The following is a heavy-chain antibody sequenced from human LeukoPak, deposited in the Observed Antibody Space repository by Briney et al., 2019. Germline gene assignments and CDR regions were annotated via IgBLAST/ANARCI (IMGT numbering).Heavy chain of an antibody. CDR1: GGSISSSSYY. D-gene: IGHD3-16*01. J-gene: IGHJ5*02. Sequence: SETLSLTCTVSGGSISSSSYYWGWIRQPPGKGLEWIGSIYYSGSTYYNPSLKSRVTISVDTSKNQFSLKLSSVTAADTAVYYCARVSWPGRGSRFDPWGQGTLVTVSS. V-gene: IGHV4-39*07. CDR3: ARVSWPGRGSRFDP. CDR2: IYYSGST.